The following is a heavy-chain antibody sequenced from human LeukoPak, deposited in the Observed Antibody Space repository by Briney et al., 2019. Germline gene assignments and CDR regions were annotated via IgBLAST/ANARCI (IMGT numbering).Heavy chain of an antibody. CDR2: INPSGGST. D-gene: IGHD2-8*02. J-gene: IGHJ4*02. CDR1: GYTFTSYY. V-gene: IGHV1-46*01. Sequence: GSVKVSCKASGYTFTSYYMHWVRQAPGQGLEWMGIINPSGGSTSYAQKFQGRVTMTRDTSTSTAYMELSSLRSEDTAVYYCAAETGGGGPIDYWGQGTLVTVSS. CDR3: AAETGGGGPIDY.